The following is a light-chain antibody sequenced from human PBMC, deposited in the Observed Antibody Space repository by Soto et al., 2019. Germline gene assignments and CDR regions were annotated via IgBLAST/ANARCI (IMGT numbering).Light chain of an antibody. J-gene: IGLJ2*01. CDR3: SSYTSNSSLI. Sequence: QSALTQPASVSGSPGQSITISCAGTMRDVGAYNLVPRYQQHPGRAPQLIIYEVRNRPSGISFRFSGSKSGNTASLTISGLQAEDEADYYCSSYTSNSSLIFGGGTKVTVL. V-gene: IGLV2-14*01. CDR1: MRDVGAYNL. CDR2: EVR.